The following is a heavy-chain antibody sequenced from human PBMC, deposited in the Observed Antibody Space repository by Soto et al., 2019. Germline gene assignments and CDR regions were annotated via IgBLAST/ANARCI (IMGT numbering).Heavy chain of an antibody. J-gene: IGHJ4*02. V-gene: IGHV3-23*01. CDR1: GFMFDTYA. CDR2: MSSSGGTS. Sequence: EVQLLESGGGLVQPGGSLRLSCAASGFMFDTYAMSWVRLAPVKGLEWVSGMSSSGGTSYYADSVKGRFTISRDNPKNTLYLQIDRLRAEDTALYYCARGGIGWKGFDYWGQGTLVTVSS. D-gene: IGHD6-19*01. CDR3: ARGGIGWKGFDY.